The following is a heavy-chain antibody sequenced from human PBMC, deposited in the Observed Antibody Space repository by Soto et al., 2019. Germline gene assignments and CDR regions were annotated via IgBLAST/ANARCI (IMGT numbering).Heavy chain of an antibody. V-gene: IGHV4-34*01. CDR3: ARGLTMVRGVIGDAFDI. CDR1: GGSFSGYY. CDR2: INHSGST. D-gene: IGHD3-10*01. Sequence: SETLSLTCAVYGGSFSGYYWSWIRQPPGKGLEWIGEINHSGSTNYNPSLKSRVTISVDASKNQFSLKLSSVTAADTAVYYCARGLTMVRGVIGDAFDIWGQGTMVTVSS. J-gene: IGHJ3*02.